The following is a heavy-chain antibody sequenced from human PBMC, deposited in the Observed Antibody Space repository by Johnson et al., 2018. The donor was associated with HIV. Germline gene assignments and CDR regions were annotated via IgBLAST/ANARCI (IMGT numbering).Heavy chain of an antibody. CDR3: ARDPYGSGPYVAFDI. D-gene: IGHD3-10*01. CDR2: ISYDGGNK. Sequence: HVQLVESGGGLVQPGGSLRLSCAASGFTFSDYYMSWVRQAPGKGLEWVAVISYDGGNKYYADSVKGRFTISRDNSKNTLYLQMNSLRAEDTAVYYCARDPYGSGPYVAFDIWGQGTMVTVSS. V-gene: IGHV3-30*03. J-gene: IGHJ3*02. CDR1: GFTFSDYY.